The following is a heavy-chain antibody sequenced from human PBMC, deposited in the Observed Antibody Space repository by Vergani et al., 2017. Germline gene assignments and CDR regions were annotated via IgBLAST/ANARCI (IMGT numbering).Heavy chain of an antibody. CDR2: ISSSSSYI. CDR1: GFTFSSYS. CDR3: ARVVIIAVAGSDY. J-gene: IGHJ4*02. V-gene: IGHV3-21*01. Sequence: VQLVESGGGMVKPGGSLRLSCAVSGFTFSSYSMNWVGQTPGKGPEWVSSISSSSSYIYYADSLKCRFTISRVNAKNSLYLQMNSLRAEDTAVYYCARVVIIAVAGSDYWGQGTLVTVSS. D-gene: IGHD6-19*01.